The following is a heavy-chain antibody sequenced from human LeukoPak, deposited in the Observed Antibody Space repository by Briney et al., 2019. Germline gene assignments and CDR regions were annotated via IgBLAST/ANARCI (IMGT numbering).Heavy chain of an antibody. CDR1: GGSISSSSYY. CDR3: ASPTDSSSWYLNYYGMDV. J-gene: IGHJ6*02. CDR2: IYYSGST. Sequence: PSETLSLTCTVSGGSISSSSYYWGWIRQPPGKGLEWIGSIYYSGSTYYNPSLKSRVTISVDTSKNQFSLKLSSVTAADTAVYYCASPTDSSSWYLNYYGMDVWGQGTTVTVSS. D-gene: IGHD6-13*01. V-gene: IGHV4-39*01.